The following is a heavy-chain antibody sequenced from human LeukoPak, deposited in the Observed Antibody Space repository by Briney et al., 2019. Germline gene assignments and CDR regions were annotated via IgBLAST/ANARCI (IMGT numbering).Heavy chain of an antibody. CDR3: ARGGIAAAGRFDY. V-gene: IGHV1-69*05. CDR2: IIPIFGTA. D-gene: IGHD6-13*01. CDR1: GGTFSSYA. Sequence: SVKVSCKASGGTFSSYAISWVRQAPGQGLEWMGRIIPIFGTANYAQKFQGRVTIATDESTSTAYMELSSLRSEDTAVYYCARGGIAAAGRFDYWGQGTLVTVSS. J-gene: IGHJ4*02.